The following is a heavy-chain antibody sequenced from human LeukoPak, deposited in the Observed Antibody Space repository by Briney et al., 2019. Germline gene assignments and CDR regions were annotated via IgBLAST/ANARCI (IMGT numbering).Heavy chain of an antibody. CDR1: GFTFSSYA. CDR3: AKSSYYDSSGYYREYYFDY. D-gene: IGHD3-22*01. Sequence: GGSLRLSCAASGFTFSSYAMSWVRQAPGKGLKWVSVFSGSGGSTYYADSVKGRFTISRDNSKSTLFLQMNSLRAEDTAVYYCAKSSYYDSSGYYREYYFDYWGQGTLVTVSS. J-gene: IGHJ4*02. V-gene: IGHV3-23*01. CDR2: FSGSGGST.